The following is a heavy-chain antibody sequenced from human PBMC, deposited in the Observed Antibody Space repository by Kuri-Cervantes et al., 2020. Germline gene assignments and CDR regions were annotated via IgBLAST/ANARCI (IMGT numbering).Heavy chain of an antibody. CDR1: GYSFTSYW. V-gene: IGHV5-51*01. CDR2: IYPCDADT. D-gene: IGHD1-26*01. Sequence: GGSLRLSCNGSGYSFTSYWIGWVRQMPGKGLEWMRVIYPCDADTRYSRSIQGQVTISADKYISTAYLQWSSLTAPDTAMYYCARQEGVVGATDYWGQGTLVTVSS. J-gene: IGHJ4*02. CDR3: ARQEGVVGATDY.